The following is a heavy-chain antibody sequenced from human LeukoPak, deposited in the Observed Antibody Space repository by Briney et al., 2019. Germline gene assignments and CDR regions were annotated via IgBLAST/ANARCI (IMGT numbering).Heavy chain of an antibody. CDR3: ARWDTVRDAFDI. Sequence: SETLSLTCTVSGGSISSSSYYWGWIRQPPGKGLEWIGYIYYSGSTNYNPSLKSRVTISVDTSKNQFSLKLSSVTAADTAVYYCARWDTVRDAFDIWGQGTMVTVSS. CDR1: GGSISSSSYY. CDR2: IYYSGST. J-gene: IGHJ3*02. V-gene: IGHV4-61*05. D-gene: IGHD4-17*01.